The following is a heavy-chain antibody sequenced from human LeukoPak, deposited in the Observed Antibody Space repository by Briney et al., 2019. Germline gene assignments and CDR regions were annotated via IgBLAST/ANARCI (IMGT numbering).Heavy chain of an antibody. CDR3: AKGGTIEEQLSGWDY. Sequence: GGSLRLSCAVSGFTFSSYGMHWVRQAPGKGLEWVAFIRYDGSNKYYADSVKGRFTISRDNSKNTLYLQMNSLRAEDTAVYYCAKGGTIEEQLSGWDYWGQGTLVTVST. CDR2: IRYDGSNK. D-gene: IGHD6-19*01. V-gene: IGHV3-30*02. J-gene: IGHJ4*02. CDR1: GFTFSSYG.